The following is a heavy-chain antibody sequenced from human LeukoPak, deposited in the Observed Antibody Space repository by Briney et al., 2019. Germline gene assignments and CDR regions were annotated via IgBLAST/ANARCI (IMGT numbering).Heavy chain of an antibody. V-gene: IGHV3-66*01. J-gene: IGHJ6*02. CDR3: AREYYYDSSRYYSLASHYYGMDV. CDR1: GFTVSSNY. Sequence: GGSLRLSCVVSGFTVSSNYMSWVRQAPGKGLEWVSVIYSSGSTYYADSVKGRFTISRDNSKNTLYLQMNSLRAEDTAVYYCAREYYYDSSRYYSLASHYYGMDVWGQGTTVTVSS. CDR2: IYSSGST. D-gene: IGHD3-22*01.